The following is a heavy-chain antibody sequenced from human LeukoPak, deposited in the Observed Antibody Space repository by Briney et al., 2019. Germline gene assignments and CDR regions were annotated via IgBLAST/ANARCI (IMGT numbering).Heavy chain of an antibody. J-gene: IGHJ3*02. CDR2: INPNSSGT. CDR3: ARDRATGNYYYSSAFDI. V-gene: IGHV1-2*02. Sequence: GASVKVSCKASGYTFTGHYMHLVRQAPGHGLEWMGWINPNSSGTNYAQKFQGRVTMTRDTSISTAYMELSRLRSDGTAVYYCARDRATGNYYYSSAFDIWGQGTMVTVSS. CDR1: GYTFTGHY. D-gene: IGHD1-26*01.